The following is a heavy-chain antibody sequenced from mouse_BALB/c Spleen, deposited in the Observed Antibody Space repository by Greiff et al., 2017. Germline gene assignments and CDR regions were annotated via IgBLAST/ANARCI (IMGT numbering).Heavy chain of an antibody. CDR3: ERWGAKGAMDY. CDR1: GYTFTSYV. D-gene: IGHD3-1*01. V-gene: IGHV1-14*01. J-gene: IGHJ4*01. CDR2: INPYNDGT. Sequence: VQLQQSGPELVKPGASVKMSCKASGYTFTSYVMHWVKQKPGQGLEWIGYINPYNDGTKYNEKFKGRATLTSDKSSGTAYMELSSLTSEDSAVYYCERWGAKGAMDYWGQGTSVTVSS.